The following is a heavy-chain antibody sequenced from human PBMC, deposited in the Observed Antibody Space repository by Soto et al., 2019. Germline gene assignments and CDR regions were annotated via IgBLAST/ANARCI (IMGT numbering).Heavy chain of an antibody. V-gene: IGHV1-18*01. CDR2: ISAHNGNT. D-gene: IGHD1-1*01. CDR3: ARGRYGDY. CDR1: GYGFTTYG. Sequence: QVHLVQSGAEVKKPGASVKVSCKGSGYGFTTYGITWVRQAPGQGLEWMAWISAHNGNTNYAQKLTGGVTVTRETSTGTAYMELRGLRSDDTAVYYCARGRYGDYWGQGALVTVSS. J-gene: IGHJ4*02.